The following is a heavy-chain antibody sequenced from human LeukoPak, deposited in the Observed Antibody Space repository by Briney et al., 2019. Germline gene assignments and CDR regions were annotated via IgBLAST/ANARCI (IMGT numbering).Heavy chain of an antibody. D-gene: IGHD2-21*02. CDR2: IYTSGST. Sequence: SETLSLTCTVSGGSISSGSYYWSWIRQPAGKGLEWIGRIYTSGSTNYNPSLKSRVTISVDTSKNQFSLKLSSVTAADTAVYYCASGVYCGGDCYSYAFDIWGQGTMVTVSS. J-gene: IGHJ3*02. V-gene: IGHV4-61*02. CDR3: ASGVYCGGDCYSYAFDI. CDR1: GGSISSGSYY.